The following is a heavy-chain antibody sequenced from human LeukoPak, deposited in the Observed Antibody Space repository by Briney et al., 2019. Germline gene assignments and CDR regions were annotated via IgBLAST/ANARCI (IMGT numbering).Heavy chain of an antibody. CDR3: VRIYSVYDIQDS. Sequence: ASVKVSCKASGYIFSSHALHWVRQAPGQRLEWMGWITAGNGNTKYSQKFQGRVTITRDTSASTAYLELSSLRSEDTAVYYCVRIYSVYDIQDSWGQGTLVTVSS. D-gene: IGHD5/OR15-5a*01. V-gene: IGHV1-3*01. CDR1: GYIFSSHA. J-gene: IGHJ5*01. CDR2: ITAGNGNT.